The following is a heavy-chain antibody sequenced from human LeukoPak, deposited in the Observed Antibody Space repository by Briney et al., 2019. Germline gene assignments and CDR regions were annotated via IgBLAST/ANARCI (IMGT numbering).Heavy chain of an antibody. CDR1: GDTFSSDA. J-gene: IGHJ4*02. D-gene: IGHD2-2*01. CDR2: IIPIFGTA. V-gene: IGHV1-69*13. Sequence: ASVKVSCKASGDTFSSDAISWVRQAPGQGLEWMGGIIPIFGTANYAQKFQGRVTITADESTSTAYMELSSLRSEDTAVYYCARDFRYCSSTSCYYYFDYWGQGTLVTVSS. CDR3: ARDFRYCSSTSCYYYFDY.